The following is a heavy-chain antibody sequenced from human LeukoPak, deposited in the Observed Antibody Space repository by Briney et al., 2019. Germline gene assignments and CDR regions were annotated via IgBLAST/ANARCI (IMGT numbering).Heavy chain of an antibody. CDR1: GFTFRSHA. D-gene: IGHD6-19*01. CDR3: AKDRRGIAVAGQFDY. J-gene: IGHJ4*02. V-gene: IGHV3-23*01. CDR2: ITTGTST. Sequence: GGSLRLSCAASGFTFRSHAMTWVRQAPGKGLEWVSAITTGTSTYYAESVKGRFTISRDNSKNTLYLQMNSLRAEDTAVYYCAKDRRGIAVAGQFDYWGQGTLVTVSS.